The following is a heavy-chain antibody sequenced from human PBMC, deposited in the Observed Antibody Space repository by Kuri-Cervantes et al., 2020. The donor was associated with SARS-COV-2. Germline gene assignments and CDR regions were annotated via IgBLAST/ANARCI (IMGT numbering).Heavy chain of an antibody. CDR1: GFTFSSYG. V-gene: IGHV3-49*04. CDR2: IRSKAYGGTT. Sequence: GGSLRLSCAASGFTFSSYGMHWVRQAPGKGLEWVGFIRSKAYGGTTEYAASVKGRFTISRDDSKSIAYLQMNSLKTEDTAVYYCTRVEFNWNYFDYWGQGTLVTVSS. J-gene: IGHJ4*02. CDR3: TRVEFNWNYFDY. D-gene: IGHD1-20*01.